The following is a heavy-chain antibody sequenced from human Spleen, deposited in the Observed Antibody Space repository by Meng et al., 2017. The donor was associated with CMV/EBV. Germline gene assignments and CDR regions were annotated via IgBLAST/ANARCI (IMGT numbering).Heavy chain of an antibody. CDR3: ARHAYSSTYYGMDV. Sequence: GESLKISCKASGYRFTNYWIGWVRQMPGRGLEWMGIVYPDNSNARYSPSFQGQVTISADKSISTAYLQWSSLKASDTAMYYCARHAYSSTYYGMDVWGRGTTVTVSS. J-gene: IGHJ6*02. D-gene: IGHD2-2*01. CDR1: GYRFTNYW. V-gene: IGHV5-51*01. CDR2: VYPDNSNA.